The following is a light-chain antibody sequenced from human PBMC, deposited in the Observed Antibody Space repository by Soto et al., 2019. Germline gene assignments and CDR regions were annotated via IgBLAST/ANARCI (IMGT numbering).Light chain of an antibody. CDR2: EVS. CDR3: TSFVGSNIWV. J-gene: IGLJ3*02. CDR1: SSDVGDSKY. Sequence: QSALTQPPSASGSPGQSGTISCTGTSSDVGDSKYGSWYQQYPCKAHNLMIYEVSRRPSGVPDRFSGSKSGNTASLTVSGLQAEDEADYYCTSFVGSNIWVFGGGTKVTVL. V-gene: IGLV2-8*01.